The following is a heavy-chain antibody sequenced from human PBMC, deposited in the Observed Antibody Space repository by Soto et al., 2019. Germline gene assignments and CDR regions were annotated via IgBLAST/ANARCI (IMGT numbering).Heavy chain of an antibody. V-gene: IGHV3-23*01. J-gene: IGHJ4*02. Sequence: EVQLLESGGGLVQPGGSLRLSCVGSGFSFRKYAMNWVRQAPGKGLEWVSGISGSGGSGRGFYADPVKGRFTISRDNSKTTLYLEMNSLRAEDTAVAYCAKDLDDYSSAIDFWGQGTLVTVSS. CDR2: ISGSGGSGRG. D-gene: IGHD4-4*01. CDR3: AKDLDDYSSAIDF. CDR1: GFSFRKYA.